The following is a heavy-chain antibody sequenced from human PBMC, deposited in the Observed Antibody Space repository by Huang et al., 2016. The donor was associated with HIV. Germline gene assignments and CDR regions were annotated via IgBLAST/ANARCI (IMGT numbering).Heavy chain of an antibody. D-gene: IGHD3-3*01. Sequence: QVQLVQSGAEVKKPGASVKVSCKASGYTFTGYYIHWVRQAPGQGLEWMGWINPNSGGKNYAQNFQGRVTMTRDTSISTAYMELSRLRSDDTAVYYCARTPRGSGHKLDAFDIWGQGTMVTVSS. V-gene: IGHV1-2*02. CDR2: INPNSGGK. CDR3: ARTPRGSGHKLDAFDI. J-gene: IGHJ3*02. CDR1: GYTFTGYY.